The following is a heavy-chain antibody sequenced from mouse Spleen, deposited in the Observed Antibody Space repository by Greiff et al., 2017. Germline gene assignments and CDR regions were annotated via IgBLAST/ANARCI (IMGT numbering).Heavy chain of an antibody. V-gene: IGHV1-18*01. CDR3: GRGGDYAMDY. J-gene: IGHJ4*01. CDR2: INPNNGGT. Sequence: VQLQQSGPELVKPGASVKISCKASGYTFTDYNMDWVQQSHGKSLEWIGDINPNNGGTNYNPKFKGKATLTVDKSSSPAYLELRSLPSEDTAVYYCGRGGDYAMDYWGQGNPVTVSP. CDR1: GYTFTDYN.